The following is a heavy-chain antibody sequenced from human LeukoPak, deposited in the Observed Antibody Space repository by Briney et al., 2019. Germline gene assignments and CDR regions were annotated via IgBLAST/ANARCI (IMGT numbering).Heavy chain of an antibody. CDR2: INPNSGGT. CDR3: ARMAVAGTYYYYYGMDV. Sequence: SVKVSCKASGYTFTGYYMHWVRQAPGQGLEWMGWINPNSGGTNYAQKFQGRVTMTRDTSISTAYMELSRLRSDDTAVYYCARMAVAGTYYYYYGMDVWGQGTTVTVSS. CDR1: GYTFTGYY. D-gene: IGHD6-19*01. V-gene: IGHV1-2*02. J-gene: IGHJ6*02.